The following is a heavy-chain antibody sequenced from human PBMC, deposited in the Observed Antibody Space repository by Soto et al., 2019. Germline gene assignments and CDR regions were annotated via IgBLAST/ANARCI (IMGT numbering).Heavy chain of an antibody. Sequence: SVKVSCKASGFTFTSSAMQWVRQARGQRLEWIGWIVVGSGNTNYAQKFQERVTITRDMSTSTAYMELSSLRSEDTAVYYCAARFGFSGYCSSTSCYDYYMDVWGKGTTVTVSS. CDR1: GFTFTSSA. V-gene: IGHV1-58*02. J-gene: IGHJ6*03. CDR2: IVVGSGNT. CDR3: AARFGFSGYCSSTSCYDYYMDV. D-gene: IGHD2-2*01.